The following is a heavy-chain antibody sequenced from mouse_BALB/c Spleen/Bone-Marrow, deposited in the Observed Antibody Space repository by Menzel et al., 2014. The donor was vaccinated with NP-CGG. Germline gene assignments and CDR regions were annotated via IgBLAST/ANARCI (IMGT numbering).Heavy chain of an antibody. Sequence: EVHLVESGGGLVQPGGSLRLSCATSGFTFTDYYMIWVRQPPGKALEWLGFIRNKANGYTTEYCASVKGRFTISRDNSQSILYLQMNTLRAEDSATYYCARDSRSTVSHFDYWGQGTTLTVSS. CDR2: IRNKANGYTT. CDR1: GFTFTDYY. D-gene: IGHD1-1*01. V-gene: IGHV7-3*02. J-gene: IGHJ2*01. CDR3: ARDSRSTVSHFDY.